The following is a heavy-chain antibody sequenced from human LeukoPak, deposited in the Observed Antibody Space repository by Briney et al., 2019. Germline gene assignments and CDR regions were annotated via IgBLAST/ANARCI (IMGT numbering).Heavy chain of an antibody. V-gene: IGHV3-30*03. CDR1: GFTFSSYD. CDR3: AAGGYFDLDAFDM. Sequence: GGSLRLSCAASGFTFSSYDMHWVRQAPGKVLEWVAFISYDGSNNYYVDSVKGRFTSSRDNSKNTMNVQMNRLRAEDTALYYCAAGGYFDLDAFDMWGQGTMVTVSS. D-gene: IGHD3-9*01. J-gene: IGHJ3*02. CDR2: ISYDGSNN.